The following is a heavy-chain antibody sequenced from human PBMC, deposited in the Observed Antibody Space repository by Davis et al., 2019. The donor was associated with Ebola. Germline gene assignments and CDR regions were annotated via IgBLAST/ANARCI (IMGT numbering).Heavy chain of an antibody. D-gene: IGHD2-2*01. Sequence: PGGSLRLSCAASGFTISNYWMHWVRQGPGQGLVWVSRINNDGSGTVYADSVKGRFTISRDNAKNTVYLQMNSLRAEDTAMYYGARDLPNNWFDPWGQGTLVTVSS. V-gene: IGHV3-74*01. CDR3: ARDLPNNWFDP. CDR1: GFTISNYW. J-gene: IGHJ5*02. CDR2: INNDGSGT.